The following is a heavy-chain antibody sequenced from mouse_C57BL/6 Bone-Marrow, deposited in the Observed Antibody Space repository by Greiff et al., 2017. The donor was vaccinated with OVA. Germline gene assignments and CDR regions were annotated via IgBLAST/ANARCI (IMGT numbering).Heavy chain of an antibody. V-gene: IGHV5-4*01. CDR1: GFTFSSYA. CDR3: AREGVTPYWYFDV. D-gene: IGHD2-5*01. Sequence: DVMLVESGGGLVKPGGSLKPSCAASGFTFSSYAMSWVRQTPEKRLGGVATLSDGGSYTYYPDNVKGRFTIARDNAKNNLYLQMSHLKSEDTAMYYCAREGVTPYWYFDVWGTGTTVTVSS. CDR2: LSDGGSYT. J-gene: IGHJ1*03.